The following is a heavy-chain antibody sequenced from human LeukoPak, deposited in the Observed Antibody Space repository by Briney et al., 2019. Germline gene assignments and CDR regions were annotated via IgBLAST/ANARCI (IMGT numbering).Heavy chain of an antibody. Sequence: PSQTLSLTCTVSGDSITSGSFYWNWIRQPAGKGLEWIGRVYYSGSTNYNPSLKSRVTISVDTSKNQFSLKLSSVTAADTAVYYCARAAMGAFDIWGQGTMVTVSS. J-gene: IGHJ3*02. CDR3: ARAAMGAFDI. CDR1: GDSITSGSFY. CDR2: VYYSGST. V-gene: IGHV4-61*02.